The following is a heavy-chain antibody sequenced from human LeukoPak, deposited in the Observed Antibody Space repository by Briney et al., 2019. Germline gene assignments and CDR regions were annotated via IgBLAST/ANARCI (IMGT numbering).Heavy chain of an antibody. Sequence: GGSLRLSCAASGFTFSSYGMHWVRQAPGKGLEWVAVISYDGSNKYYADSVKGRFTISRDNSKNTLYLQMNSLRAEDTAVYYCARDHLLRASDYWGQGTLVTVSS. V-gene: IGHV3-30*03. J-gene: IGHJ4*02. CDR3: ARDHLLRASDY. CDR2: ISYDGSNK. CDR1: GFTFSSYG. D-gene: IGHD1-26*01.